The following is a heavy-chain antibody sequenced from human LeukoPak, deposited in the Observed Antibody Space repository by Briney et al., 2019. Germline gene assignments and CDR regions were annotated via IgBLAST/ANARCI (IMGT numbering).Heavy chain of an antibody. D-gene: IGHD2-15*01. CDR2: IYYSGST. CDR1: GGSISSYY. Sequence: PSETLSLNCTVSGGSISSYYWNWIRQPPGKGLEWIGYIYYSGSTNYNPSLKSRVTISVDTSKNQFSLKLSSVTAVDTAVYYCARDLYCSGGSCHDLWGQGTLVTVSS. CDR3: ARDLYCSGGSCHDL. V-gene: IGHV4-59*01. J-gene: IGHJ4*02.